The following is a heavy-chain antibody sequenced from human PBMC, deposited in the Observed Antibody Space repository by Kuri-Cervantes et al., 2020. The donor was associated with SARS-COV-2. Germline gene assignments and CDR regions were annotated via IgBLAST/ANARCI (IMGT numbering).Heavy chain of an antibody. J-gene: IGHJ6*03. Sequence: SETLSLTCAVFGGSFSGYYWSWIRQSPGKGLEWIGKINHSGSTNYNPSLSSRVTISVDMSKNQFSLWLSSVTAADTAMYYCARGREGVVPATILGLGYFLYFSMDVWGKGTSVTVSS. D-gene: IGHD2-2*01. V-gene: IGHV4-34*01. CDR1: GGSFSGYY. CDR3: ARGREGVVPATILGLGYFLYFSMDV. CDR2: INHSGST.